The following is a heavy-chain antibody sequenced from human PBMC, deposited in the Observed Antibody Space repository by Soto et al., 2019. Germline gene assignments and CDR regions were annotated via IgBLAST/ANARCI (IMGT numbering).Heavy chain of an antibody. CDR1: GFTFDDYA. D-gene: IGHD6-13*01. J-gene: IGHJ6*02. V-gene: IGHV3-9*01. Sequence: EVQLVESGGGLVQPGRSLRLSCAASGFTFDDYAMHWVRQAPGKGLEWVSGIRWNSGSIGYADSVKGRFTISRDNAKKYLYLQMNSLRAEDTVLYYCATNTYLFKRGRKIAAAGGMDVWGQGTTVTVSS. CDR2: IRWNSGSI. CDR3: ATNTYLFKRGRKIAAAGGMDV.